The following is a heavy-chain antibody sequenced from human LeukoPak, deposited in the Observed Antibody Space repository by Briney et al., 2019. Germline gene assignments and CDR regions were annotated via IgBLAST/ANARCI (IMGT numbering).Heavy chain of an antibody. Sequence: SETLSPTCTVSGGSISSSSYCWGWIRQPPGKGLEWIGSIYYSGSTYYNPSLKSRVTISVDTSKNQFSLKLSSVTAADTAVYYCARHAYDYVWGSYRQYYFDYWGQGTLVTVSS. J-gene: IGHJ4*02. CDR1: GGSISSSSYC. CDR3: ARHAYDYVWGSYRQYYFDY. CDR2: IYYSGST. V-gene: IGHV4-39*01. D-gene: IGHD3-16*02.